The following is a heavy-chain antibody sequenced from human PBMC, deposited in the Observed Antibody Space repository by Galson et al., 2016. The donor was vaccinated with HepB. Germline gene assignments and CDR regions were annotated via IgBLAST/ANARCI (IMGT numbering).Heavy chain of an antibody. V-gene: IGHV3-74*01. CDR2: INKDETVT. CDR3: VNEVGDPGAFDI. J-gene: IGHJ3*02. Sequence: SLRLSCAASGFTFSSYWMHWVRQVPGKGLVWVSRINKDETVTDYADSVKGRFTISRDNAKNTLFLHISSLRAEDTAIYYCVNEVGDPGAFDIWGLGTLVTVSS. CDR1: GFTFSSYW. D-gene: IGHD1-26*01.